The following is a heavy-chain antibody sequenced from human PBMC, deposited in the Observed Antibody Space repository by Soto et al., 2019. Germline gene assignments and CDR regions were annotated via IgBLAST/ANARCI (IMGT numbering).Heavy chain of an antibody. CDR2: IHGNNGNT. CDR1: GYTVTDYS. CDR3: ARPMNYNDYLDY. D-gene: IGHD3-10*01. J-gene: IGHJ4*02. Sequence: QVQLVQSGAEEKKPGASVKVSCKASGYTVTDYSMHWVRQAPGQRLEWMGWIHGNNGNTRYSQNFQGRVTITRDTSASTDYMELGSLTSEDTAVYYCARPMNYNDYLDYWGQGTLVTVSS. V-gene: IGHV1-3*05.